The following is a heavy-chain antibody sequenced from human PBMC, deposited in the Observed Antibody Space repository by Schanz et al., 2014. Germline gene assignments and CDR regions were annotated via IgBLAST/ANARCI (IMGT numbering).Heavy chain of an antibody. Sequence: QVQLQESGPGLVKPSQTLSLTCTVSGDSISSGGDYWSWIRQHPGKGLEWIGFISYSGSTYYNPSLKSRVTISVDTSKTQCSLNLSSATAADTAVYYCARDSLRGATGGYGMDVWGQGTTVTVSS. V-gene: IGHV4-31*03. J-gene: IGHJ6*02. CDR1: GDSISSGGDY. CDR3: ARDSLRGATGGYGMDV. D-gene: IGHD2-8*02. CDR2: ISYSGST.